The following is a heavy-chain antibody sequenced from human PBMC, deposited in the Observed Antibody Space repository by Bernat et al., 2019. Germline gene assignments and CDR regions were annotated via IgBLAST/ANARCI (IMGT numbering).Heavy chain of an antibody. J-gene: IGHJ3*02. CDR3: VRGEVPSIHAIDI. Sequence: EVQLVETGGGLIQPGGSLRLSCAASGFTVSNNYMIWVRQAPGKGLEWVSVIYRGGGTYYADFVKGRFTISRDTSKNTLYLQMNSLRAEDTAVYYCVRGEVPSIHAIDIWGQGTMVTVSS. CDR1: GFTVSNNY. CDR2: IYRGGGT. D-gene: IGHD2-21*01. V-gene: IGHV3-53*02.